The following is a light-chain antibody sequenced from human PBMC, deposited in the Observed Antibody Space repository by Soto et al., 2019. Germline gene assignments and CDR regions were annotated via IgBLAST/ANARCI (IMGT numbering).Light chain of an antibody. V-gene: IGKV3-11*01. Sequence: EIVLTQSPATLSSSPGETATLSCRASQYVGTRLAWYQHKPGQAPRLLIYYTSNRATGIPARFSGSGSGTDITLTISSLAPEDFAIYYCHQRQSWPRTFGQGTKVEIK. CDR3: HQRQSWPRT. J-gene: IGKJ1*01. CDR2: YTS. CDR1: QYVGTR.